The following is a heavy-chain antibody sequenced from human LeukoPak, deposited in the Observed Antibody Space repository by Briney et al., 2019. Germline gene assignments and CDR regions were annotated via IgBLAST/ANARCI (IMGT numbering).Heavy chain of an antibody. V-gene: IGHV3-30-3*01. CDR1: GFTFSSYA. D-gene: IGHD2-8*01. CDR3: ARGTNSISRYYFDY. J-gene: IGHJ4*02. Sequence: GGSLRLSCAASGFTFSSYAMHWVRQAPGKGLEWVAVISYDGSNKYYADSVKGRFTISRDNSKNTLYLQMNSLRAEDTAVYYCARGTNSISRYYFDYWGQGTLVTVSS. CDR2: ISYDGSNK.